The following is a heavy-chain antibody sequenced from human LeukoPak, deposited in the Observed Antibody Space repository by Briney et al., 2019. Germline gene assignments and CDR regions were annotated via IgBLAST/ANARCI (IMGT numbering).Heavy chain of an antibody. Sequence: GESLRLSCAASGFTFSNYWMNWVRQAPGKGLEWVANIKQDGTEKYYLDSVKGRFTISRDNAKNSLYLQMNSLRAEDTAVYYCAKDEGFDPWGQGTLVTVSS. CDR3: AKDEGFDP. CDR1: GFTFSNYW. CDR2: IKQDGTEK. V-gene: IGHV3-7*01. J-gene: IGHJ5*02.